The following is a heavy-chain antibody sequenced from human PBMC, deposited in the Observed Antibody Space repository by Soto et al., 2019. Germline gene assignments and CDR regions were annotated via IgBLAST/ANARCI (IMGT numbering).Heavy chain of an antibody. CDR2: ISGSGGTT. CDR1: GFTVSSYA. V-gene: IGHV3-23*01. CDR3: AKAKEGSGGSSYGMDV. D-gene: IGHD1-26*01. Sequence: PGGSLRLSCAASGFTVSSYAMSWVRQAPGKGLEWVSYISGSGGTTNYADSVKGRFTISRDSSRNTLYLQMSSLRAEDTAVYFCAKAKEGSGGSSYGMDVWGQGTTVTVSS. J-gene: IGHJ6*02.